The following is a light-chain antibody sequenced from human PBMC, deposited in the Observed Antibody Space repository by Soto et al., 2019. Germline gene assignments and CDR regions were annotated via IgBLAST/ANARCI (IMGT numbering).Light chain of an antibody. V-gene: IGKV1-9*01. J-gene: IGKJ5*01. CDR1: QGINSY. CDR3: QQLNDYPIT. CDR2: AAS. Sequence: TQLTQSPSSLSAPVGDRVTITCRASQGINSYLAWYQQKPAQAPKLLIYAASTLRTGVPSRFSGSGSGTDFTLTITSLPPEDFASYYCQQLNDYPITFGQGTRLEIK.